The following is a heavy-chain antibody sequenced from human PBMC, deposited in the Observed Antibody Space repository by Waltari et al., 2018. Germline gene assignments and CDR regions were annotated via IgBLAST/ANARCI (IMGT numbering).Heavy chain of an antibody. V-gene: IGHV3-48*01. CDR2: ISSSSSTI. CDR3: ARASWEWLRLELDDY. J-gene: IGHJ4*02. D-gene: IGHD5-12*01. CDR1: GFTFSSYS. Sequence: EVQLVESGGGLVQPGGSLRLSCAASGFTFSSYSMNWVRQAPGKGLEWVSYISSSSSTIYYADSVKGRFTISRDNAKNSLYLQMNSLRAEDTAVYYCARASWEWLRLELDDYWGQGTLVTVSS.